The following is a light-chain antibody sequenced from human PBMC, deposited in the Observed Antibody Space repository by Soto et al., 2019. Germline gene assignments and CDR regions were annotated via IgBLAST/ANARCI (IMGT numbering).Light chain of an antibody. J-gene: IGKJ4*01. CDR2: DAI. Sequence: DTQMTQSPSSLSASVGDRVTITCQASQDISNYLNWYQQKPGKAPKLLIYDAINLETGVPSRFSGSGSGTDFTVTISSLQPEDIATYYCQRYDNVPLTFGGGTRVEIK. CDR3: QRYDNVPLT. CDR1: QDISNY. V-gene: IGKV1-33*01.